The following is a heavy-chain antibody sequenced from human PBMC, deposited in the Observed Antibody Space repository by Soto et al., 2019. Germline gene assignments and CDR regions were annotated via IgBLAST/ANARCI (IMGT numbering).Heavy chain of an antibody. CDR3: ARVKSAITFGGVIVLYYFDY. V-gene: IGHV4-31*03. CDR2: IYYSGST. D-gene: IGHD3-16*02. J-gene: IGHJ4*02. Sequence: SETLSLTCTVSGGSISSGGYYWSWIRQHPGKGLEWIGYIYYSGSTYYNPSLKSRVTISVDTSKNQFSLKLSSVTAADTAVYYCARVKSAITFGGVIVLYYFDYWGQGTLVTVS. CDR1: GGSISSGGYY.